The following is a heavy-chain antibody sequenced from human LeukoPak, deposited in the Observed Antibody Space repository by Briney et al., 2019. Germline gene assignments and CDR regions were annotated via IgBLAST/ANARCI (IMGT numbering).Heavy chain of an antibody. CDR3: ARDRSNSSPDCFDI. V-gene: IGHV1-69*05. D-gene: IGHD6-6*01. CDR2: IMPNFGTA. Sequence: GASVKVSSKASGGTFSSYVINWVRQAPGQGLEWMGGIMPNFGTANNAQKFQGRVTITTDESTSTVYMELSSLRSEDTAVYYCARDRSNSSPDCFDIWGQGTLVTVSS. CDR1: GGTFSSYV. J-gene: IGHJ3*02.